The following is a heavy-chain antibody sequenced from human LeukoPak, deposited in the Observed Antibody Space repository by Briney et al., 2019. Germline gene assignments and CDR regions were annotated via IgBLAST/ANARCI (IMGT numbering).Heavy chain of an antibody. J-gene: IGHJ3*02. Sequence: GGSLRLSCAASGFTFSSYSMNWVRQAPGKGLEWVSSISSSSSYIYYADSVKGRFTISRDNAKNSLYRQMNSLRAEDTAVYYCARDKGYYDYVWGSYRRGYDAFDIWGQGTMVTVSS. D-gene: IGHD3-16*02. CDR1: GFTFSSYS. CDR3: ARDKGYYDYVWGSYRRGYDAFDI. CDR2: ISSSSSYI. V-gene: IGHV3-21*01.